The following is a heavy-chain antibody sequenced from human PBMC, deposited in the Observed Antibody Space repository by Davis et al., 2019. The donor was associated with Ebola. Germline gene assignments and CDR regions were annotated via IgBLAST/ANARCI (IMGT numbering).Heavy chain of an antibody. V-gene: IGHV2-70*01. CDR3: AREGPQGYYYDSSGFDY. CDR2: IDWDDDK. CDR1: GFSLSSRGMS. Sequence: SGPTLVKPTQTLTLTCTFSGFSLSSRGMSVSWIRQPPGKALEWLALIDWDDDKYYSTSLKTRLTISKDTSKIQVVLTMTNMDPVDTATYYCAREGPQGYYYDSSGFDYWGQGTLVTVSS. D-gene: IGHD3-22*01. J-gene: IGHJ4*02.